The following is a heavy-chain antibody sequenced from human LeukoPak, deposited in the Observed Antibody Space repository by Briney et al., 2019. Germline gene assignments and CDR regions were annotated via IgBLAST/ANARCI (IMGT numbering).Heavy chain of an antibody. CDR1: GFTFSNAW. D-gene: IGHD6-13*01. CDR2: IKSKTDGGTT. V-gene: IGHV3-15*01. J-gene: IGHJ4*02. CDR3: TTAGGYSSSWTPDY. Sequence: GGSLRLSCAASGFTFSNAWMSWVRQAPGKGLEWVGRIKSKTDGGTTDYAAPVKGRFTISRDDSKNTLYLQMNSLKTEDTAVYYCTTAGGYSSSWTPDYWGQGTPVTVSS.